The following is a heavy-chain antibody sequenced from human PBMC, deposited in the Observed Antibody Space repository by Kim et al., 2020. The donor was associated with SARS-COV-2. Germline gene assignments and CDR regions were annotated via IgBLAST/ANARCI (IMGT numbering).Heavy chain of an antibody. Sequence: NTKYSQKFQGRVTITRDTSASTAYMELSSLRSEDTAVYYCARGYNWNDDYWGQGTLVTVSS. CDR3: ARGYNWNDDY. V-gene: IGHV1-3*01. CDR2: NT. J-gene: IGHJ4*02. D-gene: IGHD1-1*01.